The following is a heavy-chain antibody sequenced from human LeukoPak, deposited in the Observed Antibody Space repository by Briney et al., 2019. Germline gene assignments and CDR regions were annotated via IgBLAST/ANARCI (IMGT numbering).Heavy chain of an antibody. Sequence: SETLSLTCAVSGGSISSGGYYWSWIRQPPGKGLEWIGEINHSGSTNYNPSLKSRVTISVDTSKNQFSLKLSSVTAADTAVYYCARELKDTAMARIFDYWGQGTLVTVSS. CDR1: GGSISSGGYY. J-gene: IGHJ4*02. V-gene: IGHV4-34*01. CDR3: ARELKDTAMARIFDY. CDR2: INHSGST. D-gene: IGHD5-18*01.